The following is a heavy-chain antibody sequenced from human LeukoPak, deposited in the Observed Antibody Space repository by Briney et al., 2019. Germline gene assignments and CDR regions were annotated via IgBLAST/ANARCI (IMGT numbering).Heavy chain of an antibody. CDR1: GGSISSYY. D-gene: IGHD2-15*01. J-gene: IGHJ6*03. CDR3: ARTTEGYCRGVSCYYYYYMDV. CDR2: IYYSGST. V-gene: IGHV4-59*01. Sequence: SETASLTCTVSGGSISSYYWSWLRQPPGKGLEWIGYIYYSGSTNYNPSLKSRVTISVDTSKNQFSLKLSSVTAADTAVYYCARTTEGYCRGVSCYYYYYMDVWGKGTTVTVSS.